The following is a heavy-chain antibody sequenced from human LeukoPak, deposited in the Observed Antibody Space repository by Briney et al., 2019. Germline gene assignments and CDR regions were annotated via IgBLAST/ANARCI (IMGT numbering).Heavy chain of an antibody. CDR3: ARGIRSRGIAAASPYNWFDP. CDR1: GYTFTDYY. Sequence: ASVKVSCKASGYTFTDYYMHWVRQAPGQGLEWMGWINPHSGGTDHAQKFQGRVTMTRDTSISTAYMELSRLRSDDTAVYYCARGIRSRGIAAASPYNWFDPWGQGTLVTVSS. CDR2: INPHSGGT. J-gene: IGHJ5*02. D-gene: IGHD6-13*01. V-gene: IGHV1-2*02.